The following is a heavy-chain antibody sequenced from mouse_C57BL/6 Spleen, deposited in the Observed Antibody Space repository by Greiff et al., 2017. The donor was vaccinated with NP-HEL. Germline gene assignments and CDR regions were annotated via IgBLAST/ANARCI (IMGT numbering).Heavy chain of an antibody. D-gene: IGHD2-4*01. CDR3: ARSGKLYYFDY. J-gene: IGHJ1*03. CDR1: GYTFTSYW. CDR2: IDPSDSYT. V-gene: IGHV1-59*01. Sequence: VQLQQPGAELVRPGTSVKLSCKASGYTFTSYWMHWVKQRPGQGLEWIGVIDPSDSYTNYNQKFKGKATLTVDTSSSTAYMQLSSLTSEDSAVYYCARSGKLYYFDYWGTGTTVTVSS.